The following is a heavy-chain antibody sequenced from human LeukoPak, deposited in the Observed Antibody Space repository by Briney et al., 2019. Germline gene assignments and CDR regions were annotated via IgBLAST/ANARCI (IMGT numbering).Heavy chain of an antibody. D-gene: IGHD4-17*01. CDR3: ARDKDYGETLDY. CDR2: ISYSGANS. V-gene: IGHV3-23*01. Sequence: GGSLRLSCAASGFTFSGSAMSWVRQAPGEGREWVSLISYSGANSYYTDSVRGRFTISRDNSKDTLFLQMNSLRAEDTAIYYCARDKDYGETLDYWGQGTLVTVSS. CDR1: GFTFSGSA. J-gene: IGHJ4*02.